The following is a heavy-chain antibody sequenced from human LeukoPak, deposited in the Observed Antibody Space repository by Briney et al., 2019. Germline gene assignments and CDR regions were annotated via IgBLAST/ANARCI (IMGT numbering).Heavy chain of an antibody. CDR3: ARSESQQLVDI. CDR2: ISSDSIYI. D-gene: IGHD6-13*01. J-gene: IGHJ3*02. CDR1: GFTFSSYA. V-gene: IGHV3-21*06. Sequence: GGSLRLSCAASGFTFSSYAMNWVRQAPGKGLEWVSAISSDSIYIFYADSVKGRFTTSRDNAKNSLYLQMNSLRAEDTAVYYCARSESQQLVDIWGQGTMVTVSS.